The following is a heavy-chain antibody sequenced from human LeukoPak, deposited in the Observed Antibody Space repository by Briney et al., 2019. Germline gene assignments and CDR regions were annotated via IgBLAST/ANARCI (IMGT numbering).Heavy chain of an antibody. CDR3: ARDLGYDSSGYYFDY. D-gene: IGHD3-22*01. CDR2: INPNSGGT. V-gene: IGHV1-2*02. J-gene: IGHJ4*02. CDR1: GGTFSSYT. Sequence: ASVKVSCKASGGTFSSYTISWVRQAPGQGLEWMGWINPNSGGTNYAQKFQGRVTMTRDTSISTAYMELSRLRSDDTAVYYCARDLGYDSSGYYFDYWGQGTLVTVSS.